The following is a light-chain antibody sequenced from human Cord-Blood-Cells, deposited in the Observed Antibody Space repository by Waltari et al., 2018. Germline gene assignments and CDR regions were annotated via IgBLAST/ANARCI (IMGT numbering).Light chain of an antibody. CDR3: QQYNSYWWT. CDR1: QRISSW. V-gene: IGKV1-5*03. CDR2: KAS. J-gene: IGKJ1*01. Sequence: DIQMTQSPSTLSASVGDRVTITCRASQRISSWLAWYQQKPGKAPKLLIYKASSLESWVPSRFSGSGSGTEFTLTISSLQPDDFATYYCQQYNSYWWTFGQGTKVEIK.